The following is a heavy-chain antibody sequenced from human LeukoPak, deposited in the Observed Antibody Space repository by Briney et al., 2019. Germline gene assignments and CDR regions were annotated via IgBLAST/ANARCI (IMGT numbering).Heavy chain of an antibody. D-gene: IGHD2-2*01. V-gene: IGHV1-69*04. CDR3: ARAPVPDQLLWSY. CDR1: GGTFSSYA. CDR2: IIPILGIA. J-gene: IGHJ4*02. Sequence: SVKVSCKASGGTFSSYAISWVRQAPGQGLEWMGRIIPILGIANYAQKFQGRVTITADKSASTAYMELSSLRSEDTAVYYCARAPVPDQLLWSYWGQGTLVTVSS.